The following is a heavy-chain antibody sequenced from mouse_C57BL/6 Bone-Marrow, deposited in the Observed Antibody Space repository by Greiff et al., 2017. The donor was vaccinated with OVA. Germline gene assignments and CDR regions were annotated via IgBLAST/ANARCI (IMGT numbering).Heavy chain of an antibody. J-gene: IGHJ3*01. Sequence: QVQLKQPGAELVMPGASVKLSCKASGYTFTSYWMHWVKQRPGQGLEWIGEIDPSDSYTNYNQKFKGKSTLTVDKSSSTAYMQLSSLTSEDSAVYYCARSVYDYDGPWFAYWGQGTLVTVSA. CDR3: ARSVYDYDGPWFAY. V-gene: IGHV1-69*01. CDR2: IDPSDSYT. CDR1: GYTFTSYW. D-gene: IGHD2-4*01.